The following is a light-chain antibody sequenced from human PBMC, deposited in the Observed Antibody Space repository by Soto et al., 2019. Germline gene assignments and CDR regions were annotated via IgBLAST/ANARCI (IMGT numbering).Light chain of an antibody. CDR1: QGISSY. CDR3: QQLNSYPRLLT. Sequence: DFQLTQSPSFLSASVGDRVTITCRASQGISSYLAWYQQKPGKAPKLLIYAASTLQSGVPSRFSGSGSGREFTLTISSLHPENFATDDCQQLNSYPRLLTFGGGTKVAIK. V-gene: IGKV1-9*01. CDR2: AAS. J-gene: IGKJ4*01.